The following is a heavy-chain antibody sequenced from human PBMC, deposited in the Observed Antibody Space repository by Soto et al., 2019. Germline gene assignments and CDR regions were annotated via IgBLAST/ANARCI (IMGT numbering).Heavy chain of an antibody. CDR1: GYTFTSYY. V-gene: IGHV1-46*01. Sequence: GASVKVSCKASGYTFTSYYMHWVRQAPGQGLEWMGIINPSGGSTSYAQKFQGRVTMTRDTSTSTVYMELSSLRSEDTAVYYCARDPVVYSYVSRYYSYAMDVLGQGTTVTVSS. CDR2: INPSGGST. D-gene: IGHD5-18*01. J-gene: IGHJ6*02. CDR3: ARDPVVYSYVSRYYSYAMDV.